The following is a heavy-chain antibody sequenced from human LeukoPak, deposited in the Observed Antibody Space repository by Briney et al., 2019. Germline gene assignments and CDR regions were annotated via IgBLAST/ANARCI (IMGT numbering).Heavy chain of an antibody. CDR2: IREDGSDK. D-gene: IGHD3-10*01. J-gene: IGHJ4*02. V-gene: IGHV3-7*05. CDR1: GFTFSTYW. CDR3: AKADRGWGVISKD. Sequence: GGSLRLSCAASGFTFSTYWMSWGRQAPGKGLEWVANIREDGSDKYYVDSVKGRFTISRDNAKNSLYLQMNSLRAEDTAVYYCAKADRGWGVISKDWGQGTLVTVSS.